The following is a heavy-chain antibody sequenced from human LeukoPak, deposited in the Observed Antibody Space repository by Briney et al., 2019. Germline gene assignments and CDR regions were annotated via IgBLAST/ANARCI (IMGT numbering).Heavy chain of an antibody. V-gene: IGHV4-59*02. CDR1: GGSVSFDY. CDR3: TRENGDYAYDH. J-gene: IGHJ4*02. D-gene: IGHD4-17*01. CDR2: IHHSGSS. Sequence: SETLSLTCTVSGGSVSFDYWSWIRQPPGKGLEWVGSIHHSGSSNYNSSLKSRVTVSLDTSKNQFSLRLSSVTVADTAVYYCTRENGDYAYDHWGQVTLVTVSS.